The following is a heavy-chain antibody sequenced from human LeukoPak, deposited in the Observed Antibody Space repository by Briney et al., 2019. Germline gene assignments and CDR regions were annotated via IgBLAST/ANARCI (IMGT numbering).Heavy chain of an antibody. CDR2: IYYTGST. J-gene: IGHJ5*02. Sequence: PSETLSLTCTVSGGSISSYYWSWIRQPPGKGLEWIAYIYYTGSTNHHPSLTRLLIISVDTSTNQFSLKLSSVTAAHTAVYYCANIASGQFDPWGQGTLVTVSS. V-gene: IGHV4-59*08. D-gene: IGHD3-10*01. CDR3: ANIASGQFDP. CDR1: GGSISSYY.